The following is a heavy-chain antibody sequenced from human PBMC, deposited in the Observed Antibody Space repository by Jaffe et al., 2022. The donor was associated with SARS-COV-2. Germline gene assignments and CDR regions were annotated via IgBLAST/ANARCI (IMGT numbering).Heavy chain of an antibody. D-gene: IGHD5-18*01. CDR2: IYHSGAYYTGTS. J-gene: IGHJ5*02. V-gene: IGHV4-39*01. CDR1: GASITSSNSY. Sequence: QLQLQESGPGLVRPSETLSLSCTVSGASITSSNSYWGWIRQPPGKGLEWIGTIYHSGAYYTGTSYYNPSLKSRVTMSVDTSKNQFSLKLRSVTAADTAVYYCAREKYSTSSWFDPWGQGTLVTVSS. CDR3: AREKYSTSSWFDP.